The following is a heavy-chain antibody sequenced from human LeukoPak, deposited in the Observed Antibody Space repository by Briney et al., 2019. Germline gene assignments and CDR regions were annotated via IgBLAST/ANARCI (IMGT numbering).Heavy chain of an antibody. V-gene: IGHV3-48*03. D-gene: IGHD5-12*01. CDR2: ISGTGNTI. CDR3: ARDSYNGGYVPGYFQH. J-gene: IGHJ1*01. Sequence: PGGSLRLSCATSGFTFRSSEMNWVRQAPGKGLEWVSYISGTGNTIYYTDSVKGRFTISRDNAKNSLYLQMNSLRAEDTAVYYCARDSYNGGYVPGYFQHWGQGTLVTVSS. CDR1: GFTFRSSE.